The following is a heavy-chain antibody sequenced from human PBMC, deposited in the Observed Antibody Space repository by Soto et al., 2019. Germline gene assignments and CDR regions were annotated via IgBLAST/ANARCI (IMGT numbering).Heavy chain of an antibody. V-gene: IGHV3-7*03. J-gene: IGHJ4*02. CDR2: INQDGSAT. Sequence: EVQLVESGGGLVQPGGCLRLSCAVSGLTFSTTWMTWVRQAPGKGLEWLASINQDGSATYYVDSVKGRFTISRDNAKNSLYLQLNRLRAEASATYYCARDRGPNTLDYWGQGTLVTVSS. CDR1: GLTFSTTW. CDR3: ARDRGPNTLDY. D-gene: IGHD7-27*01.